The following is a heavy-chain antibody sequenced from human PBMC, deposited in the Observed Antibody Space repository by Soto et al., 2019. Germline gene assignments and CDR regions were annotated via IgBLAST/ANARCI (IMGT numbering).Heavy chain of an antibody. CDR3: ARDTPGPLSFDP. CDR1: GYTFTSYG. CDR2: ISPNSGDT. V-gene: IGHV1-18*01. Sequence: GASVKVSCKASGYTFTSYGITWVRQAPGQGLEWMGWISPNSGDTRYAHNLQDRFTISRDTSKNTLYLQMNSLRVEDTAVYYCARDTPGPLSFDPWGQGTQVTVSS. J-gene: IGHJ5*02.